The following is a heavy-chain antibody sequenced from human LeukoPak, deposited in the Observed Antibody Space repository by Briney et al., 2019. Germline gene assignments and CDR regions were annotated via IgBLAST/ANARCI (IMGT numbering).Heavy chain of an antibody. CDR3: AVRVAAAGD. D-gene: IGHD6-13*01. CDR2: ISAYNGNT. CDR1: GYTFTGYG. Sequence: ASVKVSCKASGYTFTGYGICWVRQAPGQGLEWMGWISAYNGNTNYAPKLQGRVTMTTDTSTSTAYMELRSLTSDDTAVYYCAVRVAAAGDWGQGTLVTVSS. V-gene: IGHV1-18*01. J-gene: IGHJ4*02.